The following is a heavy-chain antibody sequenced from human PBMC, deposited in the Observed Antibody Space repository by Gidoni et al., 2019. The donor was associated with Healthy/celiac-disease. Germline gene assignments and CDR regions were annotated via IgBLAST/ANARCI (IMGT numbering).Heavy chain of an antibody. V-gene: IGHV3-23*01. J-gene: IGHJ5*02. D-gene: IGHD3-3*01. CDR3: AKDFGVVIPYNWFDP. Sequence: EVQLLESGGGLVQPGGSLRLSCAASGFTFSSYAMRWVRQAPGKGLEWVSAISGRGGSTYYADSVKGRFTISRDNSKNTLYLQMNSLRAEDTAVYYCAKDFGVVIPYNWFDPWGQGTLVTVSS. CDR1: GFTFSSYA. CDR2: ISGRGGST.